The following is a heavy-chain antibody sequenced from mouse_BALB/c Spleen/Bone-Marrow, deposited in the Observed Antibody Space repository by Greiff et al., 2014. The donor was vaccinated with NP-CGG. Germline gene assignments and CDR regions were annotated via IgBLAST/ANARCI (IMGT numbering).Heavy chain of an antibody. J-gene: IGHJ4*01. Sequence: QVQLKQSGAGLMKPGASVKISCKATGYTFSSYWIEWVKQRPGHGLEWIGEILPGSGSIKYNEKFKGKATFTADTSSNTAYMQLSSLTSEDSAVYYCASRYDTMDYWGQGTSVTVSS. V-gene: IGHV1-9*01. CDR1: GYTFSSYW. CDR2: ILPGSGSI. CDR3: ASRYDTMDY.